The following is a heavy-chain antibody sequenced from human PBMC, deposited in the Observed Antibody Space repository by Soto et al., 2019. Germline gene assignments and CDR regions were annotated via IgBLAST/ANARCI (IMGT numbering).Heavy chain of an antibody. CDR3: VRCGSGSSWSHFDY. Sequence: GGSLRLSCAASGFTFSSYGMHWVRQAPGKGLEWVAVIWYDGSNKYYADSVKGRFTISRDNSKNTVYLQMSGLRAEDTSVYYCVRCGSGSSWSHFDYWGQGTLVTVSS. CDR1: GFTFSSYG. D-gene: IGHD6-13*01. J-gene: IGHJ4*02. V-gene: IGHV3-30*19. CDR2: IWYDGSNK.